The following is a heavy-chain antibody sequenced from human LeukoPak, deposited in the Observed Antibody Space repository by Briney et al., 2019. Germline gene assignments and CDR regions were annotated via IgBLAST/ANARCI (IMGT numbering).Heavy chain of an antibody. CDR1: GFTFSSYG. CDR3: AKGEEETGYGMDV. J-gene: IGHJ6*02. D-gene: IGHD1-1*01. V-gene: IGHV3-30*18. CDR2: ISYDGSNK. Sequence: GGSLRLSCAASGFTFSSYGMHWVRQAPGKGLEWVAFISYDGSNKYYADSVKGRFTISRDNSKNTLYLQMNSLRGEDTAVYYCAKGEEETGYGMDVRGQGTTVTVSS.